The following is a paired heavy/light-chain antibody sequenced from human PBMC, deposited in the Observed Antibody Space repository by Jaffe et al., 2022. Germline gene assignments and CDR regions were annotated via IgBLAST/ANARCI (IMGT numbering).Light chain of an antibody. V-gene: IGLV8-61*01. CDR3: VLYLGSATWM. CDR1: SGSVSTTYY. J-gene: IGLJ3*02. CDR2: STN. Sequence: QTVVTQEPSFSVSPGGTVTLTCGLSSGSVSTTYYPSWYQQTPGQAPRTLIHSTNVRSSGVPDRFSGSIVGNKAALTITGAQADDESDYYCVLYLGSATWMFGGGTKLTVL.
Heavy chain of an antibody. CDR1: GFTFINYA. V-gene: IGHV3-23*01. D-gene: IGHD3-3*01. J-gene: IGHJ5*02. CDR2: ISGDGART. Sequence: VQLLESGGGLVQPGGSLRLSCAASGFTFINYAMTWVRQAPGKGLEWVSAISGDGARTYYADSVKGRFTISRDNSRNTLYLQVNSLRADDTALYYCAKGPSVDFWSGYSYNQYSWFDPWGQGTQVTVSS. CDR3: AKGPSVDFWSGYSYNQYSWFDP.